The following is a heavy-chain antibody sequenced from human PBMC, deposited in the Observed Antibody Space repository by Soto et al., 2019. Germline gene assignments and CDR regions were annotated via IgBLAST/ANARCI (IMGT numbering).Heavy chain of an antibody. Sequence: VQLQESGPGLVKPSETLSLTCTVSGGSVNSYYWCWIRQPPVKGLEWIGYMYYRGTTKSNPSLQTRFTISVDTSNHQFSLKLSSVTAADTAVYYCATTGGYSFGDMGVDPWGQGTLVTVSS. CDR3: ATTGGYSFGDMGVDP. CDR2: MYYRGTT. D-gene: IGHD5-18*01. V-gene: IGHV4-59*02. J-gene: IGHJ5*02. CDR1: GGSVNSYY.